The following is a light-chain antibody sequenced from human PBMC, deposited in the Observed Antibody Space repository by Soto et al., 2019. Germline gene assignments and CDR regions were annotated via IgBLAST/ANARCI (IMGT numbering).Light chain of an antibody. J-gene: IGLJ2*01. CDR1: TGDVTTGHY. CDR3: LLSYRGVGV. V-gene: IGLV7-46*01. CDR2: DTN. Sequence: QAVVTQEPSLTVSPGGTVTLTCGSTTGDVTTGHYPYWFQQKPGQAPRTLIYDTNNKHSWTPARFSGSLLGGKSALTLSGAQHEDEADYYCLLSYRGVGVFGGGTKLTVL.